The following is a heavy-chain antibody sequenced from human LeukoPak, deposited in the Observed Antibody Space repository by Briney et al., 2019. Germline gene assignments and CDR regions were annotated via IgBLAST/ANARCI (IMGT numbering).Heavy chain of an antibody. CDR2: ISYDGSNK. CDR3: ARGIPLDY. CDR1: GFTFSSSA. Sequence: GGSLRLSCAASGFTFSSSAMSWVRQAPGKGLEWVAVISYDGSNKYYADSVKGRFTISRDNSKNTLYLQMNSLRAEDTAVYYCARGIPLDYWGQGTLVTVSS. V-gene: IGHV3-30-3*01. D-gene: IGHD5-18*01. J-gene: IGHJ4*02.